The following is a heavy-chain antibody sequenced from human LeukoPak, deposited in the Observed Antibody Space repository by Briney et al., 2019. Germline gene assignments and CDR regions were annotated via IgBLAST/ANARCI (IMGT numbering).Heavy chain of an antibody. CDR2: IKQDGSEK. CDR1: GFTFSSYW. Sequence: GGSLRLSCAASGFTFSSYWMSWVRQAPGKGLEWVANIKQDGSEKYYVDSVKGRFTISRDNAKNSLYLQMNSLRAEDTAVYYCAREYCSSTSCYTGQYYYYYYMDVWGKGTTVTVSS. V-gene: IGHV3-7*01. J-gene: IGHJ6*03. D-gene: IGHD2-2*02. CDR3: AREYCSSTSCYTGQYYYYYYMDV.